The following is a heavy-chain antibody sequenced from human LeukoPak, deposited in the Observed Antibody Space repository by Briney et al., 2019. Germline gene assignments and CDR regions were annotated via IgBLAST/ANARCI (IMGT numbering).Heavy chain of an antibody. Sequence: KTGGSLRLSCAASGFSFSSYAMNWVRQAPGKGLEWVSSISSSSSYMYYADSVKGRFTISRDNAKNSLYLQMNSLRAEDTAVYYCARTRDGYNLPGFRYYYYMDVWGKGTTVTVSS. V-gene: IGHV3-21*01. CDR1: GFSFSSYA. CDR3: ARTRDGYNLPGFRYYYYMDV. D-gene: IGHD5-24*01. CDR2: ISSSSSYM. J-gene: IGHJ6*03.